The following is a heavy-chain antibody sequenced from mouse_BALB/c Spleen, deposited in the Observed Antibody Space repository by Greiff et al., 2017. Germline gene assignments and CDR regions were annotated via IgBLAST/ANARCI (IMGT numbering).Heavy chain of an antibody. D-gene: IGHD2-14*01. CDR2: IWGDGST. J-gene: IGHJ3*01. Sequence: VQVVESGPGLVAPSQSLSITCTVSGFSLTGYGVNWVRQPPGKGLEWLGMIWGDGSTDYNSALKSRLSISKDNSKSQVFLKMNSLQTDDTARYYCARASYRYDSAWFAYWGQGTLVTVSA. CDR1: GFSLTGYG. CDR3: ARASYRYDSAWFAY. V-gene: IGHV2-6-7*01.